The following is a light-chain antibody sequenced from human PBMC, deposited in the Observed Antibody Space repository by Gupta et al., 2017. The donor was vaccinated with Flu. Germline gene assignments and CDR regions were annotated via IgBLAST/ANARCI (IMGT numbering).Light chain of an antibody. J-gene: IGLJ2*01. CDR1: SSDVGGYNY. Sequence: QSALTQPASVSGSPGQSITISCTGTSSDVGGYNYVSWYQQHPGKAPKLMIYEVSNRPSGVSNRFSGSKSGNTASVTISGLQAEDEADYYCSSNTSSSTLVVFGGGTKLTVL. CDR3: SSNTSSSTLVV. V-gene: IGLV2-14*01. CDR2: EVS.